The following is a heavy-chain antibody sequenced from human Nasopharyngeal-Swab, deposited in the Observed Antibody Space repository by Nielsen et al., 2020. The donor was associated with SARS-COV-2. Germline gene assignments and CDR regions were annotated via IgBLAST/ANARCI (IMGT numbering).Heavy chain of an antibody. V-gene: IGHV1-46*01. CDR1: GYTFTSYY. Sequence: ASVKVSCKASGYTFTSYYMHWVRQAPGQGLEWMGIINPSGGSTSYAQKFQGRVTMTRDTSTSTVYMELSSLRSEDTAVYYCAADSTRDDYGGNGVDYFDYWGQGTLVTVSS. D-gene: IGHD4-23*01. CDR3: AADSTRDDYGGNGVDYFDY. CDR2: INPSGGST. J-gene: IGHJ4*02.